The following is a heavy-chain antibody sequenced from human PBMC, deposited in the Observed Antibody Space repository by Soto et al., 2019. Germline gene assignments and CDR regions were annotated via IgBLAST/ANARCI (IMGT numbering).Heavy chain of an antibody. D-gene: IGHD3-16*01. J-gene: IGHJ4*02. CDR2: IWYDGSNK. Sequence: PGGSLRLSCAASGFTFSSYGMHWVRQAPGKGLEWVAVIWYDGSNKYYADSVKGRFTISRDNSKNTLYLQMNSLRAEDTAVYYCAREGLADRGFDYWGQGTLVTVSS. V-gene: IGHV3-33*01. CDR1: GFTFSSYG. CDR3: AREGLADRGFDY.